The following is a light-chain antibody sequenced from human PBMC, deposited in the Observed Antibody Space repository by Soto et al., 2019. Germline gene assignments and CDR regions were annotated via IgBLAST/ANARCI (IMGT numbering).Light chain of an antibody. CDR3: MQALQTPST. V-gene: IGKV2-28*01. Sequence: DIVMTQSPFSLPVTPGEPASISCRSSQSLLHSNGYNYLDWYLQKPGQSPQLLIYLGSNRASGVPERFSGSGSGTDFTLKISRVEAEDVGVYYCMQALQTPSTFGQGTKV. CDR2: LGS. J-gene: IGKJ1*01. CDR1: QSLLHSNGYNY.